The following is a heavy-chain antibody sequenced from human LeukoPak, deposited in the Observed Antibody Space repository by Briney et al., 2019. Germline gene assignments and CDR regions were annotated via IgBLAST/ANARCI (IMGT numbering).Heavy chain of an antibody. CDR2: IYHSGST. CDR3: AREGGYCSGGSCYSGLDY. D-gene: IGHD2-15*01. J-gene: IGHJ4*02. V-gene: IGHV4-38-2*02. CDR1: GYSISSGYY. Sequence: SETLSLTCTVSGYSISSGYYWGWIRPPPGKGLEWIGSIYHSGSTYYNPSLKSRVTISVDTSKNQFSLKLSSVTAADTAVYYCAREGGYCSGGSCYSGLDYWGQGTLVTVSS.